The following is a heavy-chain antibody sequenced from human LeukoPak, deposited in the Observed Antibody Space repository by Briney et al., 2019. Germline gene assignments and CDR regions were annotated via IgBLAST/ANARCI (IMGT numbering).Heavy chain of an antibody. CDR1: GFTFTDYW. CDR3: ARDGTAAGLYFDL. J-gene: IGHJ4*01. CDR2: IRQDGSKK. D-gene: IGHD6-13*01. V-gene: IGHV3-7*01. Sequence: GGSLRLSCEVSGFTFTDYWMNWVRQAPGKGPGWVASIRQDGSKKTNVDSVKGRLTISRDNTKNSLSLQLKGLRAEDTAVYYCARDGTAAGLYFDLWGQGTLVTVSS.